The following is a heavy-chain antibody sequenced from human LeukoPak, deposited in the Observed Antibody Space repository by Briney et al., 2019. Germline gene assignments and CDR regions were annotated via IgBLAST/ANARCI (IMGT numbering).Heavy chain of an antibody. CDR2: IIPIFGTA. J-gene: IGHJ4*02. CDR1: GGTFSSYA. D-gene: IGHD6-6*01. Sequence: ASVKVSCKASGGTFSSYAISWVRQAPGQGLEWMGGIIPIFGTANYAQKFQGRVTITADESTSTAYMELSSLRSEDTAVYYCARGKDIVRQLVRIGASCFDYWGQGTLVTVSS. V-gene: IGHV1-69*13. CDR3: ARGKDIVRQLVRIGASCFDY.